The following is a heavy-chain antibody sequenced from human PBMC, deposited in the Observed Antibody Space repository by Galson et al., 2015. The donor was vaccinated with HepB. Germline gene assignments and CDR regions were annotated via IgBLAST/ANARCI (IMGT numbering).Heavy chain of an antibody. Sequence: SLRLSCAASGFTFSVYDMTWIRQAPGKGLEWVSNISNSDRTIYYADSVKGRFTISRNNAKNSLYLQMNSLRAEDTAVFYCARAGSSGWYQTYYFDYWGQGTLVTVSS. CDR2: ISNSDRTI. J-gene: IGHJ4*02. CDR1: GFTFSVYD. D-gene: IGHD6-19*01. V-gene: IGHV3-11*01. CDR3: ARAGSSGWYQTYYFDY.